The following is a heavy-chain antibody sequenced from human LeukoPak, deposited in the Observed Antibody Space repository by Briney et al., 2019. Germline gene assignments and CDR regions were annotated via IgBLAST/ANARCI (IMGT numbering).Heavy chain of an antibody. CDR3: ARASGGSSGWFRYYFDY. J-gene: IGHJ4*02. CDR1: GYTFTSYA. D-gene: IGHD6-19*01. V-gene: IGHV1-3*01. Sequence: GASVKVSCKASGYTFTSYAMHWVRQAPGQRLEWMGWINAGNGNTKYSQKFQGRVTITRDTSASTAHMELSSLRSEDTAVYYCARASGGSSGWFRYYFDYWGQGTLVTVSS. CDR2: INAGNGNT.